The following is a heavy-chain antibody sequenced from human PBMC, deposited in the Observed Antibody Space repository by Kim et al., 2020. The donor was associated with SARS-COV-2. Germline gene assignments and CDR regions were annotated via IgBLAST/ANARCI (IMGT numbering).Heavy chain of an antibody. V-gene: IGHV4-59*09. Sequence: NPTLKSRVTISVDTSKNQFSLKLSAVTAADTAVYYCARGGEVAGPGGFDYWGQGTLVTVSS. J-gene: IGHJ4*02. D-gene: IGHD6-19*01. CDR3: ARGGEVAGPGGFDY.